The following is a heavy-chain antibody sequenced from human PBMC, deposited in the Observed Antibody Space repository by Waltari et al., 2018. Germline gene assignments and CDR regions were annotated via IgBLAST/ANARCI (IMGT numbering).Heavy chain of an antibody. J-gene: IGHJ4*02. Sequence: QVQLQESGPGLVKPSETLFLTCTVSFGSISTYYWSWIRQPAGKGLEWIGRISTSGNTDYRPSLKSRVTMSVDTSRKQFSLNLSSVTAADTAVYYCARGIVVAGYSFDYWGQGALVTVSS. CDR3: ARGIVVAGYSFDY. V-gene: IGHV4-4*07. CDR1: FGSISTYY. D-gene: IGHD6-19*01. CDR2: ISTSGNT.